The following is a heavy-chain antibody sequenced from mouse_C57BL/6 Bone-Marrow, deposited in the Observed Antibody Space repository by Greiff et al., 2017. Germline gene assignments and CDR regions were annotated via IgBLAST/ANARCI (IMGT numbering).Heavy chain of an antibody. CDR2: IYPGDGDT. J-gene: IGHJ2*01. CDR3: ARRDYDGPYYFDY. D-gene: IGHD2-3*01. CDR1: GYAFSSSW. V-gene: IGHV1-82*01. Sequence: QVQLQQSGPELVKPGASVKISCKASGYAFSSSWMNWVKQRPGKGLEWIGRIYPGDGDTNYNGKFKGKATLTADKSSSTAYMQLSSLTSEDSAVYFCARRDYDGPYYFDYWGQGTTLTVSS.